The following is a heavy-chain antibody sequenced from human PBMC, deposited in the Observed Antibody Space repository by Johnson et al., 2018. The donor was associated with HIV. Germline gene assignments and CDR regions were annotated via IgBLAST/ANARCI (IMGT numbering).Heavy chain of an antibody. CDR3: ARGDIGWNDDFAFDI. CDR1: GFTYSSYA. V-gene: IGHV3-30*04. Sequence: QVQLVESGGGVVQPGRSLRLSCVVSGFTYSSYAMHWVRQAPGKGLAWVAVISYAGSNKYYADSVKGRFTISRDNSKNTLSLQMNSLRGEDTAVYYCARGDIGWNDDFAFDIWGQGTMVTVSS. CDR2: ISYAGSNK. D-gene: IGHD1-1*01. J-gene: IGHJ3*02.